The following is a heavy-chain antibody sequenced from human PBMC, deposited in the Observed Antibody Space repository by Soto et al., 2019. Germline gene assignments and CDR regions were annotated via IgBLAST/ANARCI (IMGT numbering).Heavy chain of an antibody. D-gene: IGHD1-1*01. J-gene: IGHJ4*02. CDR2: LSYDGSSE. V-gene: IGHV3-30*03. Sequence: QVQLVESGGGVVQPGRSLRLSCAASGFTFSTYGMHWVRQAPGKGLEWVALLSYDGSSEYYAESVKGRFTISRDNSKNTLYLQMNSLRAEDTAVYFCARDRLLDTTARKLEYWGQGTLVTVS. CDR3: ARDRLLDTTARKLEY. CDR1: GFTFSTYG.